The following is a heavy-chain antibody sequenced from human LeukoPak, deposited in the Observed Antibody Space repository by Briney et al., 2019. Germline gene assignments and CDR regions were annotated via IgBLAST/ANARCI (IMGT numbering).Heavy chain of an antibody. Sequence: PGGSLRLSCAASGFTFSSYGMHWVRQAPGKGLEWVAVIWYDGSNKYYADSVKGRFTISRDNSKNTLYLQMNSLRAEDTAVYYCARDFLGAAAGNFDYWGQGTLVTVPS. CDR2: IWYDGSNK. D-gene: IGHD6-13*01. J-gene: IGHJ4*02. CDR3: ARDFLGAAAGNFDY. V-gene: IGHV3-33*01. CDR1: GFTFSSYG.